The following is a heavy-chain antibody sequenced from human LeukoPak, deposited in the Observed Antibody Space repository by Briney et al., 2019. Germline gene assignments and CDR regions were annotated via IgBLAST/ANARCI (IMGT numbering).Heavy chain of an antibody. V-gene: IGHV1-18*01. D-gene: IGHD6-19*01. J-gene: IGHJ4*02. CDR1: GYTFTSYG. CDR3: ARDHNWLVPVEWSFDY. CDR2: ISAYNGNT. Sequence: ASVKVSCKASGYTFTSYGISWVRQAPGQGLEGMGWISAYNGNTNYAQKLQGRVTMTTNTSTSTAYMELRSLRSDDTAVYYCARDHNWLVPVEWSFDYWGQGTLVTVSS.